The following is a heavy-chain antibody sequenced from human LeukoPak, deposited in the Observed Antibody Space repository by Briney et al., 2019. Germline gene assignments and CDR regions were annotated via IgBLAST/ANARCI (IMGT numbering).Heavy chain of an antibody. V-gene: IGHV3-30*18. CDR2: MSYDGFNK. J-gene: IGHJ4*02. CDR1: GFTFSSYA. Sequence: GGSLRLSCAASGFTFSSYAMHWVRQSLGKGLEWVAVMSYDGFNKYYADSVKGRFTISRDNSKNTLYLQMNSLRAEDTAVYYCAKTKGYSYGYYFDYWGQGTLVTVSS. D-gene: IGHD5-18*01. CDR3: AKTKGYSYGYYFDY.